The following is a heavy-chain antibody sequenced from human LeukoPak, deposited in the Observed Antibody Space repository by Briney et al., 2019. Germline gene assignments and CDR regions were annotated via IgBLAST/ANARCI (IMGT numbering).Heavy chain of an antibody. J-gene: IGHJ6*03. D-gene: IGHD5-12*01. CDR2: VNSDGTGT. CDR3: IRTLIVATSPYMDV. CDR1: GFSFSIYW. Sequence: GGSLRLSCAASGFSFSIYWMHWVRQAPGKGLVWVSRVNSDGTGTTYADSVEGQFTISRDNAKNTVYLQMNSLRAEDTAIYYCIRTLIVATSPYMDVWGKGTTVTVSS. V-gene: IGHV3-74*01.